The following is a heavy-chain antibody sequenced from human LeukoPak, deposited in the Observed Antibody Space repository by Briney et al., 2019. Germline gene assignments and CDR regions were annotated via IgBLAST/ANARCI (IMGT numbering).Heavy chain of an antibody. J-gene: IGHJ4*02. CDR3: AKGNLVAGKTHFDS. CDR1: GFTFSSYA. Sequence: TGGSLKLSCAASGFTFSSYAMSWVRQAPGKGLEWVSTFSGIGDTYNADSVKGRFTISRDVSETTLYLQMNSLRAEDTAVYYCAKGNLVAGKTHFDSWGQGTLVTVSS. CDR2: FSGIGDT. V-gene: IGHV3-23*01. D-gene: IGHD6-19*01.